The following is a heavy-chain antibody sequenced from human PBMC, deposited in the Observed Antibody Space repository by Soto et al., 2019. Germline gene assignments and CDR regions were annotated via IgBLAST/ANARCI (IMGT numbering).Heavy chain of an antibody. Sequence: EVQLLESGGGLVQPGGSLRLSCAASGFTFSSYAMSWVRQAPGKGLEWVSTISGSGGSTYYADSVKGRFTISRDNSKNTLYLQMNSLRAEDTAVYYCAKDQDYYGSESYWAYGMDVWGQGTTVTVSS. D-gene: IGHD3-10*01. CDR1: GFTFSSYA. J-gene: IGHJ6*02. V-gene: IGHV3-23*01. CDR3: AKDQDYYGSESYWAYGMDV. CDR2: ISGSGGST.